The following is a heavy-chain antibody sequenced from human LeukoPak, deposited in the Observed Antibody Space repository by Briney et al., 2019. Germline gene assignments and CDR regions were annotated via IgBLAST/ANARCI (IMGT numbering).Heavy chain of an antibody. Sequence: SETLSLTCAVSGDSISTTNYYWGWIRQPPGKGLEWIGIIYYSGITHYNPSLKSRVTILVDTSKNQFSLKLSSVTAADTAVYYCARGSRSIAARRYYYYYYDMDVWGQGTTVTVSS. CDR2: IYYSGIT. CDR3: ARGSRSIAARRYYYYYYDMDV. CDR1: GDSISTTNYY. V-gene: IGHV4-39*07. J-gene: IGHJ6*02. D-gene: IGHD6-6*01.